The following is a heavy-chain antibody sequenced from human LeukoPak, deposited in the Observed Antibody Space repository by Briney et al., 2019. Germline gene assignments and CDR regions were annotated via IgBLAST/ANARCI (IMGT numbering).Heavy chain of an antibody. Sequence: GGSLRLSCAASGFTFNDYTMTWVRQAPGKGLEWVSSITGDCNYIFYADSVRGRFTISRDNAQNSLFLELNSLRGEDTAVYYCARERNFYYFDYWGQGALVTVSS. D-gene: IGHD3-3*01. J-gene: IGHJ4*02. CDR3: ARERNFYYFDY. CDR2: ITGDCNYI. V-gene: IGHV3-21*01. CDR1: GFTFNDYT.